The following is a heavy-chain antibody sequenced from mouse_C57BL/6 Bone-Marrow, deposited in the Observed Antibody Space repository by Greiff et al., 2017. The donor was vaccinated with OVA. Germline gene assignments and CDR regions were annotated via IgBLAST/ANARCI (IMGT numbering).Heavy chain of an antibody. CDR1: GYTFTSYG. CDR3: ARSHNYGSGY. J-gene: IGHJ2*01. CDR2: IYPRSGNT. V-gene: IGHV1-81*01. Sequence: QVQLKQSGAELARPGASVKLSCKASGYTFTSYGISWVKQRTGQGLEWIGEIYPRSGNTYYNEKFKGKATLTADKSSSTAYMELRSLTSEDSAVDFCARSHNYGSGYWGQGTTLTVSS. D-gene: IGHD1-1*01.